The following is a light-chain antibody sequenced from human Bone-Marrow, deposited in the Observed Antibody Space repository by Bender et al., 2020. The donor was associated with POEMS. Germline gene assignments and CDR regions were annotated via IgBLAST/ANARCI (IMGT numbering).Light chain of an antibody. CDR2: EGN. CDR3: SSYTSSSTVV. CDR1: SSDVGSYNY. Sequence: QSALTQPASVSGSPGQSITISCTGNSSDVGSYNYVSWYQQHPGKAPKLMVYEGNQRPSGVSNRFSGSKSANTASLTVSGLQAEDEADYYCSSYTSSSTVVFGGGTKLTVL. V-gene: IGLV2-14*01. J-gene: IGLJ2*01.